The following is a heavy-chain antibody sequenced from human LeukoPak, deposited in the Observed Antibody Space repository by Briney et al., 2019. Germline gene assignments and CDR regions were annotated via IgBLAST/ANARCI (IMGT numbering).Heavy chain of an antibody. CDR2: IYSGGKT. D-gene: IGHD3-22*01. CDR3: ASPSSGQSFDI. V-gene: IGHV3-53*01. Sequence: PGGSLRLSCTASGFTFSSYAMNWVRQAPGKGLEWVSVIYSGGKTFYADSVKGRFTISGDKSKNTLYLQMNSLRAEDTAVYYCASPSSGQSFDIWGQGTMVTVSS. CDR1: GFTFSSYA. J-gene: IGHJ3*02.